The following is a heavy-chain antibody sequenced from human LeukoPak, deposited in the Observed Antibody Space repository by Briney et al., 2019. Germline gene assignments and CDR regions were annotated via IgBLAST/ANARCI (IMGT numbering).Heavy chain of an antibody. D-gene: IGHD3-22*01. CDR2: IEWNGGRR. CDR1: GFRLDAFG. V-gene: IGHV3-20*04. J-gene: IGHJ4*02. CDR3: ASVPDDASGNSRYYFKT. Sequence: GGSLRLSCAASGFRLDAFGMSWVRHVPGKGLEWVSGIEWNGGRREYADSEKGRFTISRDNAKNSLYLQMKNLRAEDTALYYCASVPDDASGNSRYYFKTWGQGTLVTVSS.